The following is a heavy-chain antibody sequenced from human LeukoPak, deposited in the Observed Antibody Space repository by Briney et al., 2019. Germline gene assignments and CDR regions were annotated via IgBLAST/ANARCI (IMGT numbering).Heavy chain of an antibody. V-gene: IGHV5-51*01. Sequence: GESLKISCKASGYSFNTYWVAWVRQMPGKGLVWMAIIYPGSSQTIYSPSFRGQVTISADRSISTAYLQWNRLKASDTAMYYCGRIRGYDFWSRGAFDIWGQGTMVTVSS. CDR3: GRIRGYDFWSRGAFDI. J-gene: IGHJ3*02. CDR2: IYPGSSQT. CDR1: GYSFNTYW. D-gene: IGHD3-3*01.